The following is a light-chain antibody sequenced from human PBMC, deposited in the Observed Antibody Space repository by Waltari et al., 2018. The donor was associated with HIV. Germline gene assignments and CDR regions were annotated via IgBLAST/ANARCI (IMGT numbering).Light chain of an antibody. CDR2: DNF. CDR1: SPTVRNFD. V-gene: IGLV1-51*01. CDR3: ASWDYSLTGVV. J-gene: IGLJ2*01. Sequence: QSVLTQPPSVSPAPVQRATISCPGSSPTVRNFDVSWSQQVPGTAPKLLIYDNFKRPSVIPDRFSGSKSGTSATLAITELQTGDEADYYCASWDYSLTGVVFGGGTKLTVL.